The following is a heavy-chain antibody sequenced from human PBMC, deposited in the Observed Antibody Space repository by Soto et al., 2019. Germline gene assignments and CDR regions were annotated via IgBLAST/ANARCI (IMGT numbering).Heavy chain of an antibody. CDR3: ARGDGSGWYPNPFDY. CDR2: IYYSGST. V-gene: IGHV4-59*01. J-gene: IGHJ4*02. D-gene: IGHD6-19*01. Sequence: QVQLQESGPGLVKPSETLSLTCTVSGGSISSYYWSWIRQPPGKGLEWIGYIYYSGSTNYNPSLKSRVTISVDTSKNQFSLKLSSVTAADTAVYYCARGDGSGWYPNPFDYWGQGTLVTVSS. CDR1: GGSISSYY.